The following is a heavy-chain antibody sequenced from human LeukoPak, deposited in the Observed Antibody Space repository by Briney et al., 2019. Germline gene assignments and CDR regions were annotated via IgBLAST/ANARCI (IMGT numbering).Heavy chain of an antibody. Sequence: GASVKVSCKASGDTFTSYYMHWVRLAPGQGLEWMGIINPSGGSTSYAQKFQGRVTMTRDMSTSTVYMELSSLRSEDTAVYYCTRDRVAVAGTMTYWGQGTLVTVSS. D-gene: IGHD6-19*01. V-gene: IGHV1-46*01. J-gene: IGHJ4*02. CDR3: TRDRVAVAGTMTY. CDR2: INPSGGST. CDR1: GDTFTSYY.